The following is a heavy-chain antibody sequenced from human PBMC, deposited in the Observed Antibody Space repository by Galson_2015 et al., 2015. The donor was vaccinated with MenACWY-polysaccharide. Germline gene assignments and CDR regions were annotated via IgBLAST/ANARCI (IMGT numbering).Heavy chain of an antibody. CDR3: AKKSSAGASDH. V-gene: IGHV3-30*18. J-gene: IGHJ4*02. CDR1: GFSFDYYD. D-gene: IGHD1-14*01. CDR2: ISYDGREK. Sequence: LRLSCAASGFSFDYYDIHWVRRAPGKGLEWVAVISYDGREKYYADSVKGRFTISRDNSRNTMFLQMTSLRVDDTAVYYCAKKSSAGASDHSGQGTLVTVSS.